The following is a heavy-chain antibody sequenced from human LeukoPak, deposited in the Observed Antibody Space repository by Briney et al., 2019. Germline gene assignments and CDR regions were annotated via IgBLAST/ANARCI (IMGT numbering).Heavy chain of an antibody. J-gene: IGHJ4*02. CDR3: ARSRGVVVAYFDY. CDR2: ISGSGGST. Sequence: GGSLRLSCAASGFTLSSYAMRWVRQAPGKGLEWVSAISGSGGSTYYADSVKGRFTISRDNSKNTLYLQMNSLRAEDTAVYYCARSRGVVVAYFDYWGQGTLVTVSS. D-gene: IGHD3-22*01. CDR1: GFTLSSYA. V-gene: IGHV3-23*01.